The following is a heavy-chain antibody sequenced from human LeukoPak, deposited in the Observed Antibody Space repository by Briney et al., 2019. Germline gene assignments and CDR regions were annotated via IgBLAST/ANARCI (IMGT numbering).Heavy chain of an antibody. J-gene: IGHJ4*02. Sequence: GGSLRLSCAASGFTFSNYEMNWVRQAPGKGLEWVSYISNSGSTIYYADSVKGRFHISRHNSKNTLYLQMNSLRAEDTAVYYCARGIIYLDYWGQGTLVTVSP. CDR2: ISNSGSTI. D-gene: IGHD3-10*01. CDR1: GFTFSNYE. V-gene: IGHV3-48*03. CDR3: ARGIIYLDY.